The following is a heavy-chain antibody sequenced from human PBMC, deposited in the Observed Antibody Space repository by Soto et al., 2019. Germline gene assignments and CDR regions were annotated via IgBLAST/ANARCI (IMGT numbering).Heavy chain of an antibody. D-gene: IGHD3-22*01. CDR2: IYHSGTT. Sequence: TSETLSLTCTVSGHSISSGYYWAWIRQPPGKGLEWIGSIYHSGTTYYNPSLTSRVTISVDTSKNQVSLNLRSVTAADTAVCYCARGYYYDNNGHPGAYYYGMDVWGQGTTVTVSS. J-gene: IGHJ6*02. V-gene: IGHV4-38-2*02. CDR1: GHSISSGYY. CDR3: ARGYYYDNNGHPGAYYYGMDV.